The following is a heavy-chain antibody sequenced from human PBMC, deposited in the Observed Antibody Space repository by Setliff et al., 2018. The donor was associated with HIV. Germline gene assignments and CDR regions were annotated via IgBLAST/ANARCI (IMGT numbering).Heavy chain of an antibody. D-gene: IGHD1-26*01. CDR1: GFTFSSHW. CDR3: TRDRGRPDSFDI. V-gene: IGHV3-74*01. Sequence: PGGSLRLSCAVSGFTFSSHWMHWVRRAPGQGLEWVSHINSDGSGTKYADSVKGRFTMSRDNAKNTLYLQMNSLRAEDTALYFCTRDRGRPDSFDIWGQGTMVTVSS. J-gene: IGHJ3*02. CDR2: INSDGSGT.